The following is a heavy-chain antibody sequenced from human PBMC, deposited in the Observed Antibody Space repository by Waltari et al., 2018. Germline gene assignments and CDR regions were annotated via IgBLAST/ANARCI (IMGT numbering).Heavy chain of an antibody. CDR2: INPSGGST. Sequence: QVQLVQSGAEVKKPGASVKVSCKASGYTFTSYYMHWVRQAPGQGLEWMGIINPSGGSTSYAQKFQGRVTMTRDTSTSTVYMELSSLRSEDTAVYYCARDVPHIVVVTAAVGFDYWGQGTLVTVSS. CDR1: GYTFTSYY. V-gene: IGHV1-46*01. J-gene: IGHJ4*02. CDR3: ARDVPHIVVVTAAVGFDY. D-gene: IGHD2-21*02.